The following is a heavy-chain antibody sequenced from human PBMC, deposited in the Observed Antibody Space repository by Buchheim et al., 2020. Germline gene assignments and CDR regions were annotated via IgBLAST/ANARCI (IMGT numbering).Heavy chain of an antibody. Sequence: QVQLQQWGAGLLKPSETLSLTCAVYGGSFSGYYWSWIRQPPGKGLEWIGEINHSGSTNYNPSLKCRVTISVDTSNNQFSLKLSSVTAADTAVYYCAIDYDSSGYYPLDYWGQGTL. CDR2: INHSGST. V-gene: IGHV4-34*01. CDR1: GGSFSGYY. CDR3: AIDYDSSGYYPLDY. D-gene: IGHD3-22*01. J-gene: IGHJ4*02.